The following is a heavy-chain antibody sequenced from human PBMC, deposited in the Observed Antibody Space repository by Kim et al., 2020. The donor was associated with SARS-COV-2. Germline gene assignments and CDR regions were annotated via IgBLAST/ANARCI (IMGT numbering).Heavy chain of an antibody. CDR3: ARSHPQGVYYYYGMDV. J-gene: IGHJ6*02. V-gene: IGHV3-21*01. D-gene: IGHD2-8*01. CDR2: ISSSSSYI. CDR1: GFTFSSYS. Sequence: GGSLRLSCAVSGFTFSSYSMNWVRQAPGKGLEWVSSISSSSSYIYYADSVKGRFTISRDNAKNSLYLQMNSLRAEDTAVYYCARSHPQGVYYYYGMDVWGQGTTVTVSS.